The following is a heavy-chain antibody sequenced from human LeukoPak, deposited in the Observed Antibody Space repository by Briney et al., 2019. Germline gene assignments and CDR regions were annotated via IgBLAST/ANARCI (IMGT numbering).Heavy chain of an antibody. J-gene: IGHJ1*01. D-gene: IGHD2-21*02. CDR3: ARGCGSDCPNAEYSHH. V-gene: IGHV1-3*01. Sequence: ASVKVSCKASGYTFTTYAIHWVRQAPGQRLEWMGWINAGNGNTKYSQKFQDRVTITRDTSASTAYMELSSLRSEDTAVYYCARGCGSDCPNAEYSHHWGQGTLVIVSS. CDR2: INAGNGNT. CDR1: GYTFTTYA.